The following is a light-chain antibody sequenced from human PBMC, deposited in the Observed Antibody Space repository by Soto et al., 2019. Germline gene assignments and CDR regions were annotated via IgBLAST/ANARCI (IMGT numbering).Light chain of an antibody. J-gene: IGKJ2*01. V-gene: IGKV3-15*01. Sequence: EIVMTQSPTLSVSPGESATLSCRASQSISSELAWYQQKPGQPPRLLIYGASTRATGVPARFTGSGSGSDFTLTISGLQSEDFAVYYCQQGHNWPLTFGQGTRLEI. CDR1: QSISSE. CDR2: GAS. CDR3: QQGHNWPLT.